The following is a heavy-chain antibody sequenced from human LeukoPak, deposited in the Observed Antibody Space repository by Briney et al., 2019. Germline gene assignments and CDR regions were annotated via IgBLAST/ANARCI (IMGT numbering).Heavy chain of an antibody. CDR3: AKGECGASFPWCYFDY. D-gene: IGHD2-21*01. CDR1: GFTFSSSA. CDR2: ISGSGGST. Sequence: GGSLRLSCAASGFTFSSSAMTWVRQAPGKGLEWVSVISGSGGSTYYADSVKGRFTISRDNSKNTLYLQMNSLRAEDTAVYYCAKGECGASFPWCYFDYWGQGNLVTVSS. J-gene: IGHJ4*02. V-gene: IGHV3-23*01.